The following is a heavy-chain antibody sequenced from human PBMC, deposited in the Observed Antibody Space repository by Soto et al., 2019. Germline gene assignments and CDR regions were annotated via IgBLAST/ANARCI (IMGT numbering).Heavy chain of an antibody. V-gene: IGHV1-18*01. J-gene: IGHJ4*02. CDR1: GYTFNIYG. CDR2: IKPHNGNT. CDR3: ARALDGSGSYYTDY. D-gene: IGHD3-10*01. Sequence: ASVKVSCKASGYTFNIYGIDWVRQAPGQGLEWMGWIKPHNGNTKYAQNLQGRVIMTTDTSTSTAYMELRSLRSDDTAVYYCARALDGSGSYYTDYWGQGTLVTVSS.